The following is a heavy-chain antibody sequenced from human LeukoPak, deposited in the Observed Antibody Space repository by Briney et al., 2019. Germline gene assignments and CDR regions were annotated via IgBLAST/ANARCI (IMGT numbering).Heavy chain of an antibody. V-gene: IGHV3-9*01. Sequence: PGRSLRLSCSASGFTFDDYAMHWVRRAPGKGLEWVSGINWNSGSINYADSVKGRFTISRDNAKNSLYLQMSNLRAEDTAVYFCARGGGLDVWGQGATVTVSS. CDR3: ARGGGLDV. D-gene: IGHD3-16*01. CDR2: INWNSGSI. J-gene: IGHJ6*02. CDR1: GFTFDDYA.